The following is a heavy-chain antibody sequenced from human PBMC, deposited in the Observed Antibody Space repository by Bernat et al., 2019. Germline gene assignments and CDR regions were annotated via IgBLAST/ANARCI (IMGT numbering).Heavy chain of an antibody. CDR1: GGTFSSYA. CDR3: AKGGYDSGVYFDY. Sequence: QVQLVQSGAEVKKPGSSVKVSCKASGGTFSSYAISWVRQAPGQGLEWMGRIIPILGIANYAQKFQGRVTITADKSTSTAYMELSSMRSEDTAVYYCAKGGYDSGVYFDYWGQGTLVTVSS. J-gene: IGHJ4*02. D-gene: IGHD5-12*01. V-gene: IGHV1-69*04. CDR2: IIPILGIA.